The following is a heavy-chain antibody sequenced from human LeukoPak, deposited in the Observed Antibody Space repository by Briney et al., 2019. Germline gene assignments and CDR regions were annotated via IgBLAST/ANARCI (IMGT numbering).Heavy chain of an antibody. Sequence: ASVKVSCKVSGYTLTELSMHWVRQAPGKGLEWMGTFDPEDGETIYALKFQGRVTMTEDTSTDTAYMELSSLRSEDTAVYYCATSAMVRGVIIGSVTDPLDYWGQGTLVTVSS. D-gene: IGHD3-10*01. V-gene: IGHV1-24*01. CDR1: GYTLTELS. CDR3: ATSAMVRGVIIGSVTDPLDY. J-gene: IGHJ4*02. CDR2: FDPEDGET.